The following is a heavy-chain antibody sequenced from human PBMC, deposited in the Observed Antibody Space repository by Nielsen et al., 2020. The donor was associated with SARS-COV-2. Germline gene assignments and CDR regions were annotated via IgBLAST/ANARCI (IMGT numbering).Heavy chain of an antibody. J-gene: IGHJ4*02. CDR1: GFTFSSYA. Sequence: GGFLRLSCAASGFTFSSYAMHWVRQAPGKGLEYVSAISSNGGSTYYANSVKGRFTISRDNSKNTLYLQMGSLRAEDMAVYYCARTLVGAPDYWGQGTLVTVSS. V-gene: IGHV3-64*01. CDR2: ISSNGGST. D-gene: IGHD1-26*01. CDR3: ARTLVGAPDY.